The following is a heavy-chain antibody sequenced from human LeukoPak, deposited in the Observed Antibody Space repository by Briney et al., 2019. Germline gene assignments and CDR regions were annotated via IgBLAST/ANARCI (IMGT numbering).Heavy chain of an antibody. V-gene: IGHV1-18*01. J-gene: IGHJ5*02. CDR2: ISPYNGNT. D-gene: IGHD3-10*01. CDR1: GYTLTSYG. CDR3: ARDPYGSNWFDP. Sequence: ASVKVSCKASGYTLTSYGVTWVRQAPGQGVEWMGWISPYNGNTNYVQKLQGRVTITTDTSTSTAYMELRILRSDDTAVYYCARDPYGSNWFDPWGQGTLVTVSS.